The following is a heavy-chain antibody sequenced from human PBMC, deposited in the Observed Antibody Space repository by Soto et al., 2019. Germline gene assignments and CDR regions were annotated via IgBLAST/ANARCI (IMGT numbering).Heavy chain of an antibody. CDR1: GGSISSSSYY. V-gene: IGHV4-39*01. Sequence: SETLSLTCTVSGGSISSSSYYWGWIRQPPGKGLEWIGSIYYSGSTYYNPSLKSRVTISVDTSKNQFSLKLSSVTAADTAVYYCARHEAARPGLLWFGELLDNWFDPWGQGTLVTVSS. D-gene: IGHD3-10*01. CDR3: ARHEAARPGLLWFGELLDNWFDP. CDR2: IYYSGST. J-gene: IGHJ5*02.